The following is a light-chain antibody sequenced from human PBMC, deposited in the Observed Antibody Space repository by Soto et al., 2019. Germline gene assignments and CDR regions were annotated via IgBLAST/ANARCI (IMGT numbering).Light chain of an antibody. CDR2: AAS. CDR1: QGISTY. Sequence: DIQMTQSPSSLSASVGDRVTITCRASQGISTYLNWYQQKPGKAPKLLIYAASSVQSGVPSRFSGSGSETEFTLTISSLQPEDFATYSCQQSYSTTWTFGQGTKVDIK. CDR3: QQSYSTTWT. J-gene: IGKJ1*01. V-gene: IGKV1-39*01.